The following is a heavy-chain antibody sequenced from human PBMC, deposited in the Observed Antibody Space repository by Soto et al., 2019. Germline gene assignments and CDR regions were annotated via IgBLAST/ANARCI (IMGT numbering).Heavy chain of an antibody. CDR2: IYYTGSA. Sequence: VQLQESGPGLVKPSQTLSLTCTVSGGSISSAGYYWSWIRQHPGKGLEWIGYIYYTGSAYYNPSLKTRVTMSVDTSKNQFSLNLISVTAADTAVDYCARGPEYHYDNGSFKYWGQGTLVTDSS. V-gene: IGHV4-31*03. J-gene: IGHJ4*02. CDR3: ARGPEYHYDNGSFKY. D-gene: IGHD3-22*01. CDR1: GGSISSAGYY.